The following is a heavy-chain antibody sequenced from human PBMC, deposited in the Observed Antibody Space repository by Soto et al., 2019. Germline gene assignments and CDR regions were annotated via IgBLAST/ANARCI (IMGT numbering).Heavy chain of an antibody. D-gene: IGHD2-15*01. CDR3: ASQDIVTNPVRGVYFDI. CDR2: IYPDDSDT. Sequence: RGESLKISCQASGYSFTRYWIGWVRQMPGKGLEWMGLIYPDDSDTRYSPSFQGQVTISAEKSINTVYLQWSGLKPSDTAIYFCASQDIVTNPVRGVYFDIWGQGALVTVPS. V-gene: IGHV5-51*01. CDR1: GYSFTRYW. J-gene: IGHJ4*02.